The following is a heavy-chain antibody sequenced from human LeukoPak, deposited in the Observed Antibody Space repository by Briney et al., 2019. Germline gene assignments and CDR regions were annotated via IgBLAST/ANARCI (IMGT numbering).Heavy chain of an antibody. V-gene: IGHV4-39*01. CDR1: GDSISSVSYY. CDR2: IYYSGSA. J-gene: IGHJ5*02. Sequence: PSETLSLTCIVSGDSISSVSYYWAWIRQPPGKGLEWIGNIYYSGSAYYNPSLKSRVTISVDTSKNQFSLKVNSVTAADTAVYYCARRGEWEQFRWFDPWGQGTLVTVSS. D-gene: IGHD1-26*01. CDR3: ARRGEWEQFRWFDP.